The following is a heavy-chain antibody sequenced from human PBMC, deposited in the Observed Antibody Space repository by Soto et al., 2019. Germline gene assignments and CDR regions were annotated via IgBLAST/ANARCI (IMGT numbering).Heavy chain of an antibody. CDR2: ISYDGSNK. CDR1: GFTFSSYA. CDR3: VTKGGGATVTTYYYYYGMDV. J-gene: IGHJ6*02. V-gene: IGHV3-30-3*01. Sequence: QVQLVESGGGVVQPGRSLRLSCAASGFTFSSYAMHWVRQAPGKGLEWVAVISYDGSNKYYADSVKGRFTISRDNSKNKLYPQMNSRGEEDRGVYYCVTKGGGATVTTYYYYYGMDVWGQGATVTVSS. D-gene: IGHD4-17*01.